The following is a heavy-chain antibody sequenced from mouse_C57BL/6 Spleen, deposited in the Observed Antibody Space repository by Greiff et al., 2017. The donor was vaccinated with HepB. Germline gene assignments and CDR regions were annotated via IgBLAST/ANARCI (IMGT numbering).Heavy chain of an antibody. J-gene: IGHJ2*01. Sequence: VQLQQSGAELVRPGASVTLSCKASGYTFTDYEMHWVKQTPVHGLEWIGAIDPETGGTAYNQKFKGKAILTADKSSSTAYMELRSLTSEDSAVYYCNRKGYYDYDGDYWGQGTTLTVSS. CDR1: GYTFTDYE. D-gene: IGHD2-4*01. CDR2: IDPETGGT. V-gene: IGHV1-15*01. CDR3: NRKGYYDYDGDY.